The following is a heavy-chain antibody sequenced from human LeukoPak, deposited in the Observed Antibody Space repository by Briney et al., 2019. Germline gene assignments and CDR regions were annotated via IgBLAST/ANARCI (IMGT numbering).Heavy chain of an antibody. CDR1: GGSISSYY. V-gene: IGHV4-59*01. J-gene: IGHJ4*02. CDR2: IYYSGST. CDR3: ASTFTLTGEPPTPGGFDY. Sequence: SETLSLTCTVSGGSISSYYWSWIRQPPGKGLEWIGYIYYSGSTNYSPSLKSRVTISVDTSKNQFSLKLSSVTAADTAVYYCASTFTLTGEPPTPGGFDYWGQGTLVTVSS. D-gene: IGHD7-27*01.